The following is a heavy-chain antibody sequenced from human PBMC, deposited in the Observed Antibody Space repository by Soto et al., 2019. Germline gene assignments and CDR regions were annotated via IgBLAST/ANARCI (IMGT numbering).Heavy chain of an antibody. J-gene: IGHJ4*02. CDR3: ATRTGPPV. V-gene: IGHV4-4*02. CDR2: IYRGGTT. CDR1: GGSISSSEW. Sequence: QVHLQESGPGLVEPSGTLSLTCAVSGGSISSSEWWTWVRQPPGKGLEWIGEIYRGGTTNYNPSLASRVTISIDKSNKQFSLRLNSVTAADTAVYYCATRTGPPVWGQGTLVTVSS. D-gene: IGHD6-19*01.